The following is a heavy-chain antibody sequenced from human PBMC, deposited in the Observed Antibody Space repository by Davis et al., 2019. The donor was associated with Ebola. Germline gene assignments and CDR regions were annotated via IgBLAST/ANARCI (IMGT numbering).Heavy chain of an antibody. Sequence: AASVKVSCKASGGTFSSYTISWVRQAPGQGLEWMGGIIPIFGTTNYAQKFRGRVMITADKSTRIAYMELSSLRSEDTAVYYCARGPSVATAHYFDYWGQGTLVTVSS. CDR3: ARGPSVATAHYFDY. V-gene: IGHV1-69*06. CDR2: IIPIFGTT. CDR1: GGTFSSYT. D-gene: IGHD2-21*02. J-gene: IGHJ4*02.